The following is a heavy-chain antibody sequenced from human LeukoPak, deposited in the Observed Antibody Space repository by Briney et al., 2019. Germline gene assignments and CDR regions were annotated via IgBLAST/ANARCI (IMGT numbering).Heavy chain of an antibody. CDR1: GFTFSSYA. V-gene: IGHV3-23*01. J-gene: IGHJ2*01. Sequence: GGSLRLSCAASGFTFSSYAVSWVRQAPGKGLEWGSGISGSGGKTYYADSVKGRFTISRDNFKNTLYLQMNSLRAEDTAVYYCAKDWTGTKPFDLWGRGTLVTVSS. CDR2: ISGSGGKT. D-gene: IGHD3/OR15-3a*01. CDR3: AKDWTGTKPFDL.